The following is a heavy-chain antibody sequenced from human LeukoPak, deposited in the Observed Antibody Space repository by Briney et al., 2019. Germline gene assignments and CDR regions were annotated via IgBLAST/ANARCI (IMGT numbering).Heavy chain of an antibody. J-gene: IGHJ4*02. D-gene: IGHD2-2*01. Sequence: ASVKVSCKASGYTFTSYGISWVRQAPGQGLEWMGWISAYNGNTNYAQKLQGRVTMTTDTSTSTAYMELRSLRSDDTAVYYCAASIVVVPAAMFPESFDYWGQGTLATVSS. CDR3: AASIVVVPAAMFPESFDY. V-gene: IGHV1-18*01. CDR1: GYTFTSYG. CDR2: ISAYNGNT.